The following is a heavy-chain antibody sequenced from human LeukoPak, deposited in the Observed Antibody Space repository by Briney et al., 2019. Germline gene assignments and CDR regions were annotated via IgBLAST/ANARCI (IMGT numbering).Heavy chain of an antibody. J-gene: IGHJ4*02. CDR3: ARRDSSGRYFDY. D-gene: IGHD6-19*01. Sequence: SETLSLTCTVSGGSISSYYWAWIRQPAGKGLEYIGRIYATESTNYNPSLKSRVTMSVDTSKNQFSLKLSSVTAADTAVYYCARRDSSGRYFDYWGQGTLVTVSS. CDR1: GGSISSYY. CDR2: IYATEST. V-gene: IGHV4-4*07.